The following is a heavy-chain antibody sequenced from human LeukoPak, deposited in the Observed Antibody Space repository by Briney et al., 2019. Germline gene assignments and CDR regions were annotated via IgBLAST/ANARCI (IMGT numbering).Heavy chain of an antibody. CDR1: GGTFSSYA. CDR3: ARGPYDILTGYVVYYYYYYMDV. V-gene: IGHV1-69*06. CDR2: IIPIFGTA. J-gene: IGHJ6*03. D-gene: IGHD3-9*01. Sequence: ASVKVSCKASGGTFSSYAISWVRQAPGQGLEWMGGIIPIFGTANYAQKFQGRVTITADKSTSTAYMELSSLRSEDTAVYYCARGPYDILTGYVVYYYYYYMDVWGKGTTVTVSS.